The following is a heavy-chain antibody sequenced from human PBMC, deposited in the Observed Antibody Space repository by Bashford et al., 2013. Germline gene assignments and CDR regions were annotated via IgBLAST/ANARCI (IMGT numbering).Heavy chain of an antibody. D-gene: IGHD1-26*01. CDR1: IQLYHRTG. CDR3: AKGWELSN. CDR2: INPADSDT. V-gene: IGHV5-51*01. Sequence: GESLKISCKWFWIQLYHRTGIGLGAPGCRKGLEWMGIINPADSDTRYSPSFQGQVTMSADKSISTAYLQWSSLKASDTAMYYCAKGWELSNWGQGTLVTVSS. J-gene: IGHJ4*02.